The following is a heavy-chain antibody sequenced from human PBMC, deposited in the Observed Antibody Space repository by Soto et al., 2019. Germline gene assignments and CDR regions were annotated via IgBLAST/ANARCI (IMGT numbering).Heavy chain of an antibody. CDR3: ARHVSNSVDY. CDR1: GFTFSSYW. V-gene: IGHV3-74*01. CDR2: IGSNGRST. J-gene: IGHJ4*02. D-gene: IGHD4-4*01. Sequence: EVQLVESGGGLVQPGGSLRLSCADSGFTFSSYWMHWVRQVPGKGLVWVSRIGSNGRSTNYADSVKGRFTISRDSAKNTLFLQMNSMSAEDTAVYSCARHVSNSVDYWGEGTLVTVSS.